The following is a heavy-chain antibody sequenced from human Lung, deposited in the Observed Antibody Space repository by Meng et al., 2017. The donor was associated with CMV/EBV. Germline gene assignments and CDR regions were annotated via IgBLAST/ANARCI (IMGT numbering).Heavy chain of an antibody. CDR1: GFTFSSFA. CDR2: ISFDGKKE. J-gene: IGHJ4*02. Sequence: GGSLRLXCAASGFTFSSFAMHWVRQAPGKGLEWVAMISFDGKKESYADSVKGRFTVSRDNSKTTVYLQMNSLRSEDTAVYYCARDAGSGQYYYDSRGYYDYWGQGTXVTVAS. V-gene: IGHV3-30*04. CDR3: ARDAGSGQYYYDSRGYYDY. D-gene: IGHD3-22*01.